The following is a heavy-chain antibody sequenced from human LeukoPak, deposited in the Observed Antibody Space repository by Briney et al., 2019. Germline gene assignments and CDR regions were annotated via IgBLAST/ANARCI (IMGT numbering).Heavy chain of an antibody. CDR3: ARGYYDSFGYRYYFDY. Sequence: GGSLRLSRAASGFTFSDYYMSWIRQAPGKGLEWVSYISSSSSYTNYADSVKGRFTISRDNAKNSLYLQMNSLRAEDTAVYYCARGYYDSFGYRYYFDYWGQGTLLTVSS. D-gene: IGHD3-22*01. J-gene: IGHJ4*02. CDR1: GFTFSDYY. V-gene: IGHV3-11*06. CDR2: ISSSSSYT.